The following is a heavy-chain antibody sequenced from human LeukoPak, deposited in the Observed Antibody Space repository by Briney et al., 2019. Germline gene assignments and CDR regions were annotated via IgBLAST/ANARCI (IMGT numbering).Heavy chain of an antibody. V-gene: IGHV4-59*10. D-gene: IGHD3-16*01. CDR1: GGSFSGYY. CDR3: ATGGGFWKV. CDR2: IYTSGST. Sequence: SETLSLTCAVYGGSFSGYYWSWIRQPAGKGLEWIGRIYTSGSTNYNPSLKSRVTISVDTSKNQFSLKLSSVTAADTAVYYCATGGGFWKVWGQGTLVTVSS. J-gene: IGHJ4*02.